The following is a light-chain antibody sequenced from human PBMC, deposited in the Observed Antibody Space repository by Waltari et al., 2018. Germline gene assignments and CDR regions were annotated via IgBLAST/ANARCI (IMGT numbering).Light chain of an antibody. J-gene: IGKJ1*01. V-gene: IGKV3-20*01. CDR1: QGVGKY. CDR2: HAS. Sequence: EIVLTQSPGTLSLSPGERATLSCRASQGVGKYLAWYQQRPGTAPRHHLYHASIMATGIPDRFSGSGCGADVSLRISRLEPECCAGYYCQKYDFLPATFGQGTTVEIK. CDR3: QKYDFLPAT.